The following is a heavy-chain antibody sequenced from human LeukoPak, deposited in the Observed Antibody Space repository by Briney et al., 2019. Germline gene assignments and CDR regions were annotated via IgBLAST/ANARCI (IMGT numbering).Heavy chain of an antibody. CDR3: ARDSKLGMVRGVINY. CDR2: ISSSGSTI. V-gene: IGHV3-48*03. D-gene: IGHD3-10*01. J-gene: IGHJ4*02. CDR1: GFTFSSYE. Sequence: GGSLRLSCAASGFTFSSYEMNWVRQAPGKGLEWVSYISSSGSTIYYADSVKGRFTISRDNAKNSLYLQMNSLRAEDTAVYYCARDSKLGMVRGVINYWGQGTWSPSPQ.